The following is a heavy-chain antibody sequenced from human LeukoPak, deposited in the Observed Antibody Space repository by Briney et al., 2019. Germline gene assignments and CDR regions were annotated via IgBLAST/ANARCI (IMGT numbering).Heavy chain of an antibody. CDR1: GYTFTSYG. D-gene: IGHD1-20*01. CDR3: ARAPRITGTARLGCYDY. Sequence: ASVKVSCKASGYTFTSYGISWVRQAPGQGLEWMGWISAYNGNTNYAQKLQGRVTMTTDTSTSTAYMELRSLRSDDTAVYYCARAPRITGTARLGCYDYWGQGTLVTVSS. V-gene: IGHV1-18*01. J-gene: IGHJ4*02. CDR2: ISAYNGNT.